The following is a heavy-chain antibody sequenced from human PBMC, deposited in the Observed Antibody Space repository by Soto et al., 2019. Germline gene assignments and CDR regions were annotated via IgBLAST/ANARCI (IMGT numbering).Heavy chain of an antibody. CDR2: IYYSGST. CDR1: GGSISSGDYY. Sequence: PSETLSLTCTVSGGSISSGDYYWSWIRQPPGKGLEWIGYIYYSGSTYYNPSLKSRVTISVDTSKNQFSLKLSSVTAADTAVYYCARYGRDYYASSGYYSYFDYWGQGTLVTVSS. J-gene: IGHJ4*02. CDR3: ARYGRDYYASSGYYSYFDY. D-gene: IGHD3-22*01. V-gene: IGHV4-30-4*01.